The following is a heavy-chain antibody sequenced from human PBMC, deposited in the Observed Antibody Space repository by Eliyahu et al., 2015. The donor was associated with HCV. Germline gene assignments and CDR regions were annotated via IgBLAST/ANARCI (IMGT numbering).Heavy chain of an antibody. CDR2: ISSSGSTI. J-gene: IGHJ3*02. CDR1: GFXFSXXX. V-gene: IGHV3-11*01. CDR3: ARDKTVTILQAYPTDAFDI. Sequence: QVQLVESGGGLVKPGXSLRXSCAASGFXFSXXXMSWIRQAPGKGLEWVSYISSSGSTIYYADSVKGRFTISRDNAKNSLYLQMNSLRAEDTAVYYCARDKTVTILQAYPTDAFDIWGQGTMVTVSS. D-gene: IGHD3-9*01.